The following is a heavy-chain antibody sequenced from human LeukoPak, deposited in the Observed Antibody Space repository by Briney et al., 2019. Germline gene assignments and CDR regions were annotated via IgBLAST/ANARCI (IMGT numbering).Heavy chain of an antibody. V-gene: IGHV4-59*12. CDR1: GGSISSYY. Sequence: SETPSLTCTVSGGSISSYYWSWIRQPPGKGLEWIGYIYYSGSTNYNPSLKSRVTISVDTSKNQFSLKLSSVTAADTAVYYCARGIFGVVPRNNWFDPWGQGTLVTVSS. D-gene: IGHD3-3*01. J-gene: IGHJ5*02. CDR2: IYYSGST. CDR3: ARGIFGVVPRNNWFDP.